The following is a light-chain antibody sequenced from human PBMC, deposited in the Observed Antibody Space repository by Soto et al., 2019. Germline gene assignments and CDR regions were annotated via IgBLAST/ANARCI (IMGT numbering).Light chain of an antibody. J-gene: IGLJ1*01. CDR2: GNT. Sequence: QSVLTQPPSVSGAPGQRVTISCTGSSSNIGADYDVHWYQHLPGRAPKLLIYGNTNRPSGVPDRFSGSRSGTSASLAITGLQAEDEADYYCQSYDNTMSGYVFGTGTKAPS. CDR1: SSNIGADYD. CDR3: QSYDNTMSGYV. V-gene: IGLV1-40*01.